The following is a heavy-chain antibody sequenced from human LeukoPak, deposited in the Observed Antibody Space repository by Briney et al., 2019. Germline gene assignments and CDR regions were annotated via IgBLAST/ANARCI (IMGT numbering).Heavy chain of an antibody. Sequence: ASVKVSCKASGYTFTGYYVHWVRQAPGQGLEWMGWINPNSGGTNYAQKFQGRVTMTRDTSISTAYMELSRLRSDDTAVYYCARGNYDFWSGYPFDYSGQGTLVTVSS. V-gene: IGHV1-2*02. CDR3: ARGNYDFWSGYPFDY. CDR1: GYTFTGYY. J-gene: IGHJ4*02. CDR2: INPNSGGT. D-gene: IGHD3-3*01.